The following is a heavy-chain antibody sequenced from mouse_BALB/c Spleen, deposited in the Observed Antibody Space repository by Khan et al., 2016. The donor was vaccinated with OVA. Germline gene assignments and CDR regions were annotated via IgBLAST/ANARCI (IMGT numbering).Heavy chain of an antibody. D-gene: IGHD2-14*01. J-gene: IGHJ3*01. V-gene: IGHV1-4*01. CDR3: AREGAYYRSDGWFAY. CDR2: INPTSTYT. Sequence: VKLQESGTELARPGASVKMSCKASGYTFTSYTMHWVKQRPGQGLEWIGYINPTSTYTNYNQKFKDKATLTADKSSITAYMQLSSLTSEDSAVYYGAREGAYYRSDGWFAYWGQGTLVTVSA. CDR1: GYTFTSYT.